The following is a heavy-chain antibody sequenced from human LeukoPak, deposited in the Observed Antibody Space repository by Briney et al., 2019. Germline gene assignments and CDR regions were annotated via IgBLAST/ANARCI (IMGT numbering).Heavy chain of an antibody. CDR3: AKEYSSSSFLGYFDY. CDR2: IRYDGSNK. D-gene: IGHD6-6*01. V-gene: IGHV3-30*02. CDR1: GSTFSSYG. Sequence: GGSLRLSCAASGSTFSSYGMHWVRQAPGKGLEWVAFIRYDGSNKYYADSVKGRFTISRDNSKNTLYLQMNSLRAEDTAVYYCAKEYSSSSFLGYFDYWGQGTLVTVSS. J-gene: IGHJ4*02.